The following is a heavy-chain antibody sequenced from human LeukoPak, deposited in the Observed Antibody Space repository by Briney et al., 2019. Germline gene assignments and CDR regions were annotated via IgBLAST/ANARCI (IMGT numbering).Heavy chain of an antibody. CDR3: ARLPGGGEQGVRTTVTTVGFDP. Sequence: SQTLSLTCTVSGGSISSGSYYWSWIRQPAGKGLEWIGRIYTSGSTNYNPSLKSRVTISVDTSKNQFSLKLSSVTAADTAVYYCARLPGGGEQGVRTTVTTVGFDPWGQGTLVTVSS. V-gene: IGHV4-61*02. J-gene: IGHJ5*02. CDR1: GGSISSGSYY. D-gene: IGHD4-11*01. CDR2: IYTSGST.